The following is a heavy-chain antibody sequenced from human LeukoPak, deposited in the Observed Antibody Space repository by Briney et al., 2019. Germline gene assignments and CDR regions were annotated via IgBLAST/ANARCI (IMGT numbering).Heavy chain of an antibody. CDR2: ICYSGST. D-gene: IGHD6-19*01. CDR1: GGSINRYY. CDR3: ASLRTAVAAFDY. J-gene: IGHJ4*02. Sequence: SETLSLTCTVSGGSINRYYWKWLRQPPGKGLEWIGYICYSGSTYYNPSLKSRVTISVDKSKNQFSLKLSSVTAADTAVYYCASLRTAVAAFDYWGQGTLVTVSS. V-gene: IGHV4-59*06.